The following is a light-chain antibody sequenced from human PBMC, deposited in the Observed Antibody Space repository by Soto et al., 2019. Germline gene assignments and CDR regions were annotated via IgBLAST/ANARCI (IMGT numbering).Light chain of an antibody. CDR3: QQANSFPPT. CDR2: AAS. CDR1: QGIGSW. J-gene: IGKJ4*01. Sequence: DIQLAQSPSSVSASVGDRVTISCRASQGIGSWLAWYQQKPGKAPKLLIYAASTLHSGVPSRFSGSGSGTDYALTISSLPTEDFASYHCQQANSFPPTFGGGTKVEIQ. V-gene: IGKV1D-12*01.